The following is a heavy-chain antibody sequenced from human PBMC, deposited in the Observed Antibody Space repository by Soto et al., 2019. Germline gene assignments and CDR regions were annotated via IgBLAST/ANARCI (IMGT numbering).Heavy chain of an antibody. D-gene: IGHD6-19*01. CDR1: GFTFSSSW. V-gene: IGHV3-74*01. CDR2: MNPDGSAI. CDR3: AKDRAGYSSGWSFDY. Sequence: EVQLVESGGGLVQPGGSLRLSCVVSGFTFSSSWMHWVRQGPGKGLVWVSRMNPDGSAINYADSVKGRFTTSRDNAKNILYLQMNSLRAEDTAVYYCAKDRAGYSSGWSFDYWGQGTLVTVSS. J-gene: IGHJ4*02.